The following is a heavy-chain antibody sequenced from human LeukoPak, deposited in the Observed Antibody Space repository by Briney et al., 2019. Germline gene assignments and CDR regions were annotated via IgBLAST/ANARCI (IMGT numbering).Heavy chain of an antibody. J-gene: IGHJ4*02. V-gene: IGHV3-7*01. CDR2: IKEDGSEK. D-gene: IGHD3-10*01. Sequence: GGSLRLSCAVSGFTFSSYWMNWVRQAPGKGLEWVANIKEDGSEKNYVDSVKGRFTISRDNSKNTLYLQMNSLKAEDTAVYYCAKDGSYYGSGIDYWGQGTLVTVSS. CDR3: AKDGSYYGSGIDY. CDR1: GFTFSSYW.